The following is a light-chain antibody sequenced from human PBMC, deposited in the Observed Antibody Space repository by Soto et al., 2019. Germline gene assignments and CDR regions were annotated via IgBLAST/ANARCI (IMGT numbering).Light chain of an antibody. CDR3: RSYTSSSTL. CDR2: EVS. J-gene: IGLJ1*01. Sequence: QSALTQPASVSGSPGQSITISCTGTSSDVGSYNYVSWYQQHPGKAPKLMIYEVSDRPSGISSRFSGSKSGNTASLTISGLQNEDEADYYCRSYTSSSTLFGTGTKLTVL. V-gene: IGLV2-14*01. CDR1: SSDVGSYNY.